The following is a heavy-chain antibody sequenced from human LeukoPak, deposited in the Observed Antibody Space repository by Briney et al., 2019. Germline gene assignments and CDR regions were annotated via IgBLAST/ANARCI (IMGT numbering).Heavy chain of an antibody. CDR1: GGSIKGNY. CDR2: MHDDGRT. Sequence: SETLSLSCTVSGGSIKGNYWTWIRQPPGKGLEWIGFMHDDGRTNYNPSLTSRVSLSIDKSTNECSLNLRSVTAADTAVYYCARVFRGAVTANWFDIWGQGTLVTVSA. J-gene: IGHJ5*02. D-gene: IGHD2-21*02. V-gene: IGHV4-59*01. CDR3: ARVFRGAVTANWFDI.